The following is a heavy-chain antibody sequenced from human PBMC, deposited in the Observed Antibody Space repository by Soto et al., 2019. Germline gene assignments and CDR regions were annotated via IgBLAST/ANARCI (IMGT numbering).Heavy chain of an antibody. CDR1: GAPITSGDYY. V-gene: IGHV4-31*03. CDR3: VRVFYLSRPGQNYFDL. Sequence: QVQLQESGPGLVKPSQTLSLSCTVSGAPITSGDYYWSWIRQHPGGGLEWIGYIYRSGSTLYNPSLTSRLAISVDTSMNQFSLRLTSVTAADAAVYYCVRVFYLSRPGQNYFDLWGRGTLVSVSS. D-gene: IGHD1-26*01. CDR2: IYRSGST. J-gene: IGHJ4*02.